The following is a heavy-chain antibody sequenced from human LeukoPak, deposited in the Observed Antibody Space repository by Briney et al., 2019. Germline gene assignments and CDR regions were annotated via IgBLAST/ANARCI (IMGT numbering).Heavy chain of an antibody. D-gene: IGHD5-18*01. CDR1: GDTFTTYT. J-gene: IGHJ3*02. CDR3: ARMSDTSMGFDI. Sequence: SVKVSFKASGDTFTTYTFNWVRQAPGQGPEWMGRIIPIFGTPNYALQYQGRVTIAADRSTSTVYLQLNSLEFDDTAVYYCARMSDTSMGFDIWGQGTMVTVSS. CDR2: IIPIFGTP. V-gene: IGHV1-69*08.